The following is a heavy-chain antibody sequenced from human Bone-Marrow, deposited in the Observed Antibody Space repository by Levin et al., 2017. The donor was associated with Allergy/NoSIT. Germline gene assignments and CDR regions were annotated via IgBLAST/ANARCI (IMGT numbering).Heavy chain of an antibody. CDR1: EYTFTTYY. D-gene: IGHD1-26*01. J-gene: IGHJ4*02. CDR2: INPSGDYT. CDR3: ASTRSPGESYQFDS. Sequence: ASVKVSCKASEYTFTTYYVHWVRQAPGQGLEWMGIINPSGDYTNYAQNFQGRVTMTRDTSTSTVYMELSSLRSEDTAIYYCASTRSPGESYQFDSWSQGTLVTVSS. V-gene: IGHV1-46*01.